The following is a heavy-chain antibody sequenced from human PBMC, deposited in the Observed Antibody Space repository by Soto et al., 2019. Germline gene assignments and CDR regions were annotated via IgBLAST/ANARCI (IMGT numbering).Heavy chain of an antibody. CDR2: ISGGGSSA. Sequence: PGGSLRLSCAASGFTSSNYAMTWVRQAPGKGLEWVSTISGGGSSAYYADSVKGRFTISRDNSKNTLYLQMSSLRAEDTAKYYCAKTRGSLSFDYWGQGILVTVSS. V-gene: IGHV3-23*01. CDR3: AKTRGSLSFDY. D-gene: IGHD3-16*01. CDR1: GFTSSNYA. J-gene: IGHJ4*02.